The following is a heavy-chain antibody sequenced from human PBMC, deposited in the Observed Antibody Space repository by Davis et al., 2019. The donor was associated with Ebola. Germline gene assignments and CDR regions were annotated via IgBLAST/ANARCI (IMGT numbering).Heavy chain of an antibody. CDR1: GFTFSSYA. CDR2: IKSKTDGGTT. Sequence: GESLKISCAASGFTFSSYAMSWVRQAPGKGLEWVGRIKSKTDGGTTDYAAPVKGRFTISRDDSISTLYLQMNSLKTEDTAVYYCTSRDQEMATNWGQGTLVTVSS. D-gene: IGHD5-24*01. J-gene: IGHJ4*02. V-gene: IGHV3-15*01. CDR3: TSRDQEMATN.